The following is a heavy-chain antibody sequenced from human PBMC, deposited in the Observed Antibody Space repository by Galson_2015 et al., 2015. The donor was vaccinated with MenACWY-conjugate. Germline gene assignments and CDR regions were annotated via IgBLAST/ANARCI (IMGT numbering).Heavy chain of an antibody. V-gene: IGHV4-34*01. J-gene: IGHJ6*02. CDR2: INHSGST. CDR3: ARGKGKAAAASGYYGMDV. Sequence: ETLSLTCAVYGGSFSGYYWSWIRQPPGKGLEWIGEINHSGSTNYNPSLKSRVTISVDTSKNQFSLKLSSVTAADTAVYYCARGKGKAAAASGYYGMDVWGQGTTVTVSS. CDR1: GGSFSGYY. D-gene: IGHD6-13*01.